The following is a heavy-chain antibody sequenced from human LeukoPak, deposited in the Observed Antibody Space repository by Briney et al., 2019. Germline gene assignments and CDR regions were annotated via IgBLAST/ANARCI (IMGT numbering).Heavy chain of an antibody. J-gene: IGHJ5*02. CDR1: GGSISSYY. CDR3: ARERWDCTNGVCYRWFDP. V-gene: IGHV4-59*01. D-gene: IGHD2-8*01. CDR2: IYYSGST. Sequence: PSETLSLTCTVSGGSISSYYWSWIRQPPGKGLEWIGYIYYSGSTNYNPSLKSRVTISVDTSKNQFSLKLSSVTAADTAVYYCARERWDCTNGVCYRWFDPWGQETLVTVSS.